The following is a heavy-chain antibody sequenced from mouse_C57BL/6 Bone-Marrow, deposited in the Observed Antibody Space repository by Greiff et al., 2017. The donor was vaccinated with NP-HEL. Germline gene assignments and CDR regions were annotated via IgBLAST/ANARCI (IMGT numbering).Heavy chain of an antibody. CDR1: GFTFSSYG. J-gene: IGHJ4*01. CDR3: ARHGKGYAMDY. V-gene: IGHV5-6*01. Sequence: EVKVVESGGDLAKPGGSLKLSCAASGFTFSSYGMSWVRQTPDKRLEWVATISSGGSYTYYPDSVKGRFTISRDNAKNTLYLQMSSLKSEDTAMYYCARHGKGYAMDYWGQGTSVTVSS. CDR2: ISSGGSYT.